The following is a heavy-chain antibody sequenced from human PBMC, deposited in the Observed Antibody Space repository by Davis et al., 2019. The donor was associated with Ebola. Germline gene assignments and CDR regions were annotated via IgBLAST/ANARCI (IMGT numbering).Heavy chain of an antibody. V-gene: IGHV3-48*01. CDR3: TTPVPADDY. Sequence: GESLKISCAASGFTFSSYSMNWVRQAPGKGLEWVSYISSSSSTIYYADSVKGRFTISRDNAKNSLYLQMNSLKTEDTAVYYCTTPVPADDYWGQGTLVTVSS. D-gene: IGHD2-2*01. CDR1: GFTFSSYS. J-gene: IGHJ4*02. CDR2: ISSSSSTI.